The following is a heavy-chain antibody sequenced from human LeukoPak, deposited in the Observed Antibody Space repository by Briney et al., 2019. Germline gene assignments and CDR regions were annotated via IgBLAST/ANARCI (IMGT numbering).Heavy chain of an antibody. V-gene: IGHV3-21*01. CDR1: GFTFSSYS. Sequence: GGSLRLSCAASGFTFSSYSMNWVRQAPGNGLEWVSSISSSSSYIYYADSVKGRFTISRDNAKNSLYLQMNSLRAEDTAVYYCARDPTSRGDYVWSWGQGTLVTVSS. CDR3: ARDPTSRGDYVWS. J-gene: IGHJ4*02. CDR2: ISSSSSYI. D-gene: IGHD4-17*01.